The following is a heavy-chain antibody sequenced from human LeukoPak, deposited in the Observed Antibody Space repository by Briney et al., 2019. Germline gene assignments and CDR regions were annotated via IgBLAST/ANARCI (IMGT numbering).Heavy chain of an antibody. D-gene: IGHD1-7*01. Sequence: SETLSLTCTVSGYSISSGYYWGWIRQPPGKGLEWIGSIYHSGSTYYNPSLKSRVTISVDTSKNQFSLKLSSVTAADTAVYYCARDLRITGTRVHWLDPWGQGTLVTVSS. CDR2: IYHSGST. CDR3: ARDLRITGTRVHWLDP. V-gene: IGHV4-38-2*02. CDR1: GYSISSGYY. J-gene: IGHJ5*02.